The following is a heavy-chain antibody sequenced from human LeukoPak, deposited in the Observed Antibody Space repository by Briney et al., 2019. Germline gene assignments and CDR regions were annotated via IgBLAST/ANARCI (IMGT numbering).Heavy chain of an antibody. CDR1: GYTFTGYY. Sequence: GASVKVSCKASGYTFTGYYMHWVRQAPGQGLEWMGWINTNTGNPTYAQGFTGRFVFSLDTSVSTAYLQISSLKAEDTAVYYCARCSTNGVCFFDPWGQGTLVTVSS. D-gene: IGHD2-8*01. V-gene: IGHV7-4-1*02. J-gene: IGHJ5*02. CDR3: ARCSTNGVCFFDP. CDR2: INTNTGNP.